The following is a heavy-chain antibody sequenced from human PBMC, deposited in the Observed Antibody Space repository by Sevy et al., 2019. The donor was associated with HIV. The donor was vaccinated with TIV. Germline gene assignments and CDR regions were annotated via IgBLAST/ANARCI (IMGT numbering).Heavy chain of an antibody. CDR3: ARDTTPLWLGDILTGYYDAGFDY. CDR2: IYYSGST. D-gene: IGHD3-9*01. CDR1: GGPISSYY. J-gene: IGHJ4*02. Sequence: SETLSLTCTVSGGPISSYYWSWIRQPPGKGLEWIGYIYYSGSTNYNPSLKSRVTISVDTSKNQFSLKLSSVTAADTAVYYCARDTTPLWLGDILTGYYDAGFDYWGQGTLVTVSS. V-gene: IGHV4-59*13.